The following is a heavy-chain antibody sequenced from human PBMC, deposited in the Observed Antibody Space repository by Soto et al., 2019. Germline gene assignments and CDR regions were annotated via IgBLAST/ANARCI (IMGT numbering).Heavy chain of an antibody. D-gene: IGHD2-2*01. CDR1: GFTVSSNY. V-gene: IGHV3-53*05. CDR3: ARDRNYCSSTSCYGSYGMDV. CDR2: IYSGGST. Sequence: PGGSLRLSCAASGFTVSSNYMSWVRQAPGKGLEWVSVIYSGGSTYYADSVKGRFTISRDNSKNTLYLQMNSLRAEDTAVYYCARDRNYCSSTSCYGSYGMDVWGQGATVTVSS. J-gene: IGHJ6*02.